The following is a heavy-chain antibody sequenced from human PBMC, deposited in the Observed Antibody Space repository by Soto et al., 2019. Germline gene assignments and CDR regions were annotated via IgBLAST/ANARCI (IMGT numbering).Heavy chain of an antibody. CDR2: ISSSSSYI. V-gene: IGHV3-21*01. D-gene: IGHD2-8*01. J-gene: IGHJ5*01. CDR3: ARGGHTLYYMCAAWFDP. CDR1: GFTFSSYS. Sequence: GGSLILSCAASGFTFSSYSMNWVRQAPGKGLEWVSSISSSSSYIYYADSVKGRFTISRDNAKNSLYLQMNSLRVEDTAVYYCARGGHTLYYMCAAWFDPWGKGTLVIVYS.